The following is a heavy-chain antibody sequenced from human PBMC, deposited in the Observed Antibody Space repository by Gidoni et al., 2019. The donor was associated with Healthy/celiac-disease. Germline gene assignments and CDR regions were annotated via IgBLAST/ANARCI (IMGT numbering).Heavy chain of an antibody. J-gene: IGHJ4*02. D-gene: IGHD1-1*01. CDR1: GGSFSGYY. V-gene: IGHV4-34*01. CDR2: INHSGST. Sequence: QVQLQQWGAGLLKPSETLSLPCAVYGGSFSGYYWSWIRQPPGKGLEWIGEINHSGSTNYNPSLKSRVTISVDTSKNQFSLKLSSVTAADTAVYYCARGVGYTPFDYWGQGTLVTVSS. CDR3: ARGVGYTPFDY.